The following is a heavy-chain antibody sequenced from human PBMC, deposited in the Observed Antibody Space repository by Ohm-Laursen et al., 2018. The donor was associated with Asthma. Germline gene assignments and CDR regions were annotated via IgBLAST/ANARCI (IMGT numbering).Heavy chain of an antibody. CDR3: AKAYYYDSSGYYFFDY. V-gene: IGHV3-23*01. CDR1: GFTFSSYA. Sequence: SLRLSCAASGFTFSSYAMSWVRQAPGKGLEWVSAISGSGGSTYYADSVKGRFTISRDSSKNTLYLQMNSLRAEDTAVYYCAKAYYYDSSGYYFFDYWGQGTLVTVSS. D-gene: IGHD3-22*01. CDR2: ISGSGGST. J-gene: IGHJ4*02.